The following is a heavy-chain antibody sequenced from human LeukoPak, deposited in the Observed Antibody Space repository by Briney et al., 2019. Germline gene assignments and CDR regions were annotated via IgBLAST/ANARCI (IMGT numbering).Heavy chain of an antibody. D-gene: IGHD6-19*01. CDR2: IYPSGNT. CDR1: GYSISSGYY. V-gene: IGHV4-38-2*02. Sequence: SETLSLTCAVSGYSISSGYYWGWIRQPPGKGPEWIGSIYPSGNTYYNPSLRSRLTIQVDTPKNQFSLTLSYVTAAHTAGYYCTRDLGAVAGNSGFDPWGTGTLVTVAS. J-gene: IGHJ5*02. CDR3: TRDLGAVAGNSGFDP.